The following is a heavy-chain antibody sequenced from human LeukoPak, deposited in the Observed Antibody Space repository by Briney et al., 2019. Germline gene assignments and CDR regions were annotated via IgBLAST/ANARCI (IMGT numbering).Heavy chain of an antibody. CDR1: GFTFSSYS. Sequence: PGGSLRLSCAASGFTFSSYSMNWVRQAPGKGLEWVSVIYSGGSTYYADSVKGRFTISRDNSKNTLYLQMNSLRAEDTAVYYCARDRASYDSSGSPDYWGQGTLVTVSS. CDR2: IYSGGST. J-gene: IGHJ4*02. D-gene: IGHD3-22*01. V-gene: IGHV3-66*01. CDR3: ARDRASYDSSGSPDY.